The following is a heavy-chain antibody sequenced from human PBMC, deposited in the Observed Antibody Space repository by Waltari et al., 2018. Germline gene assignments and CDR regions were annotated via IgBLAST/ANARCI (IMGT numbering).Heavy chain of an antibody. CDR3: TRVTNWSYDE. CDR1: GFSFSDHY. D-gene: IGHD1-7*01. Sequence: EVQLVESGGRLVQPGGSLRLSCVASGFSFSDHYIDWVRQVPGKGLEWVGRIRNKANRYTTDYAASVTGRFIVSRDDSKNSLYLQMTTLKSEDTATYYCTRVTNWSYDEWGQGTLVTVSS. CDR2: IRNKANRYTT. J-gene: IGHJ4*02. V-gene: IGHV3-72*01.